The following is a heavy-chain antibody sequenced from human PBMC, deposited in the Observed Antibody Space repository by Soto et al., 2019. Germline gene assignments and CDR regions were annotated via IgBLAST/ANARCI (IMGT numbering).Heavy chain of an antibody. CDR1: GFPFSSYA. Sequence: PGGSLRLSCAASGFPFSSYAVSWVRQAPGKGPEWISSISGSGSTIYYAYSVKGRFTISRANSNNTLYPQISSLSAEETAVYYCAKVFYYYDSSGYYYFDYGGQGTRITVSS. J-gene: IGHJ4*02. D-gene: IGHD3-22*01. V-gene: IGHV3-23*01. CDR3: AKVFYYYDSSGYYYFDY. CDR2: ISGSGSTI.